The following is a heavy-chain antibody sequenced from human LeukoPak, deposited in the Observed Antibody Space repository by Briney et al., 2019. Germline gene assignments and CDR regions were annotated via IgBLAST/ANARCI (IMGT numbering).Heavy chain of an antibody. CDR2: ISYDGSNK. CDR1: GFTFSSYG. V-gene: IGHV3-30*03. CDR3: AREVKWDYGDYFDY. Sequence: SGGSLRLSCAASGFTFSSYGMHWVRQAPGKGLEWVAVISYDGSNKYYADSVKGRFTISRDNSKNTLYLQMNSLRAEDTAVYYCAREVKWDYGDYFDYWGQGTLVTVSS. J-gene: IGHJ4*02. D-gene: IGHD4-17*01.